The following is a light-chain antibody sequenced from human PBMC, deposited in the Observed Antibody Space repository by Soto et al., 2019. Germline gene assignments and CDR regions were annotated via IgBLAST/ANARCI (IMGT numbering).Light chain of an antibody. Sequence: EIVLTQSPGTLSLSPGERATISCRASQSVTSSYLAWYQQKPGQAPRLLMYGASSRATGIPDRFSGSGSGTVFTLTIDSLEPEDFAMYYCHQYGSSPLTFGPGTKVDIK. CDR3: HQYGSSPLT. CDR1: QSVTSSY. J-gene: IGKJ3*01. V-gene: IGKV3-20*01. CDR2: GAS.